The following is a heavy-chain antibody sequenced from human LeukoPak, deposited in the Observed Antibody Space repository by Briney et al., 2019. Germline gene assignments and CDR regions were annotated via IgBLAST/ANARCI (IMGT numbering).Heavy chain of an antibody. CDR1: GYGFTDCY. J-gene: IGHJ5*02. CDR3: ARGWQINSSGGFVDP. CDR2: INPSSGAT. Sequence: ASLKVSCQASGYGFTDCYVHWIRQAPGQGLEWMGWINPSSGATIYAQKFQGRVTMTRDTFTTTAYMEINSLVSDDTAVYYCARGWQINSSGGFVDPWGQGTLVTVSS. D-gene: IGHD6-6*01. V-gene: IGHV1-2*02.